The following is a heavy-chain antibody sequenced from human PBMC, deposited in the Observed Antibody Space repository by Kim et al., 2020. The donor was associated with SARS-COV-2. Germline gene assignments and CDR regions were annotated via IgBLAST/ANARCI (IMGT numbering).Heavy chain of an antibody. D-gene: IGHD3-9*01. CDR3: ATPGGNFDPYYFDY. Sequence: GKGRFTSSRDKSKNMLYLQMDSLRAEDTAVYYCATPGGNFDPYYFDYWGQGTLVTVSS. J-gene: IGHJ4*02. V-gene: IGHV3-23*03.